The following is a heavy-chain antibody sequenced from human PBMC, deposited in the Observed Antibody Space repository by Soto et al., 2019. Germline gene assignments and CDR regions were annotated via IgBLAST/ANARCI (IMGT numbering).Heavy chain of an antibody. CDR1: GYTLTELS. V-gene: IGHV1-24*01. CDR3: ASHGITGTWVYYYGIDA. CDR2: FDPEDGET. J-gene: IGHJ6*02. Sequence: ASVKVSCKVSGYTLTELSMHWVRQAPGKGLEWMGGFDPEDGETIYAQKFQGRVTITADESTSTAYMELSSLRSEDTAVYYCASHGITGTWVYYYGIDAWGQGTTVTVSS. D-gene: IGHD1-7*01.